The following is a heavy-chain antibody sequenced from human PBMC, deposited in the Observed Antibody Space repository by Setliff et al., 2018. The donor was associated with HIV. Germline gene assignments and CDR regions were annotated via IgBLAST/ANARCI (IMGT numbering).Heavy chain of an antibody. V-gene: IGHV1-2*02. CDR2: INPNRGGT. CDR3: ARGPNYYDRGSYYNFDY. J-gene: IGHJ4*02. D-gene: IGHD3-22*01. CDR1: GYTFTAYY. Sequence: GASVKVSCKASGYTFTAYYLHWVRQAPGQGLEWMGWINPNRGGTDYAQKFRGRVTMTRDTSISTAYMGLSRLTSDDTAVYYCARGPNYYDRGSYYNFDYWGEGTLVTVSS.